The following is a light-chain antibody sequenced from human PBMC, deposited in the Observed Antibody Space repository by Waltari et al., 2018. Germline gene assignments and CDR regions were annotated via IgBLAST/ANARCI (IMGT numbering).Light chain of an antibody. CDR3: SSYAGGGTGV. CDR1: NNDVGSYDL. Sequence: QSALTQPASVSGSPGQSITISCTGTNNDVGSYDLVSWYQQHPGKAPKLVIHGGTKRPSGVSHRCSGSKSGNTASRTISGLQAEDEADYYCSSYAGGGTGVFGGGTKLTVL. J-gene: IGLJ3*02. CDR2: GGT. V-gene: IGLV2-23*01.